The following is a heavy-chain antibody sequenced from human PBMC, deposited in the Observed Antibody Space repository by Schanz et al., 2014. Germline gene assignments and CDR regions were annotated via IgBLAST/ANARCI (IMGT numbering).Heavy chain of an antibody. CDR3: ARPRVDYGEVDY. J-gene: IGHJ4*02. V-gene: IGHV3-33*01. CDR1: GFTVSSDH. D-gene: IGHD4-17*01. CDR2: MSYDGSIK. Sequence: VQLVESGGGFVQPGGSLGLSCVVSGFTVSSDHMSWVRQAPGKGLEWVAAMSYDGSIKYYGDSVKGRFTISRDNSKNTLYLQMNTLRAEDTAVYYCARPRVDYGEVDYWGQGTLVTVSS.